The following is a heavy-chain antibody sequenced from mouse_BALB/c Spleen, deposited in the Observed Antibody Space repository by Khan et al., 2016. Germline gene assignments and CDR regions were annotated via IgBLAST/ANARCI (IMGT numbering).Heavy chain of an antibody. CDR3: ARTYYSVGSYRAN. Sequence: EVQLQESGPSLVKPSQTLSLTCSVTGDSITSGYWNWIRKSPGNKLEYMGYISYSGNTYYNPSLKSRISITRDTSKNQYYLQLNSMATEDTATYYCARTYYSVGSYRANWGQGTLVTVSA. CDR1: GDSITSGY. CDR2: ISYSGNT. D-gene: IGHD1-1*01. V-gene: IGHV3-8*02. J-gene: IGHJ3*01.